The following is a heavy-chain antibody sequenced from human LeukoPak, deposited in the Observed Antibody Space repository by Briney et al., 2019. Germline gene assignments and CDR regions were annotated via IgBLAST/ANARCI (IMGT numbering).Heavy chain of an antibody. D-gene: IGHD6-13*01. CDR3: ARRPQLAELFDY. J-gene: IGHJ4*02. Sequence: SETLSLTCTVSGGSISSSSYYWGWIRQPPGKGLEWIGSIYYSGSTYYNPSLKSRVTISVDTSKNQFSLKLSSVTAADTAVYYCARRPQLAELFDYWGQGTLVTVSS. CDR1: GGSISSSSYY. CDR2: IYYSGST. V-gene: IGHV4-39*01.